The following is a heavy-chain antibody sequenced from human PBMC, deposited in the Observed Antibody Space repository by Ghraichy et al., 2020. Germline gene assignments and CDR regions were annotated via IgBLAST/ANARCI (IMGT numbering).Heavy chain of an antibody. CDR2: IGGDGVGT. CDR1: GFTFAKHA. CDR3: VTAVSRPDVDY. D-gene: IGHD3-10*01. Sequence: GGSLRLSCTTSGFTFAKHAMAWVRQAPGRGLEWVSGIGGDGVGTSYADSVKGRFAVSRDNAKDTMYLQMNSLRVDDTAVYFCVTAVSRPDVDYWGQGTLVTVSS. J-gene: IGHJ4*02. V-gene: IGHV3-23*01.